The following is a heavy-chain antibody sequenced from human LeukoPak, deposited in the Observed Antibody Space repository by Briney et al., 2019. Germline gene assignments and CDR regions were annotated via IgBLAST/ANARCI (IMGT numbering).Heavy chain of an antibody. CDR2: IYHSGST. V-gene: IGHV4-38-2*02. D-gene: IGHD3-10*01. J-gene: IGHJ6*03. CDR1: GYSITRGYY. CDR3: ARSGPYYYHYMDV. Sequence: SETLSLTCTDSGYSITRGYYWGWIRQPPGKGLEWIGSIYHSGSTYYNPSLKSRVVISVDTSKNQFSLKLNSVTAADTAVYYCARSGPYYYHYMDVWGKGTTVTVSS.